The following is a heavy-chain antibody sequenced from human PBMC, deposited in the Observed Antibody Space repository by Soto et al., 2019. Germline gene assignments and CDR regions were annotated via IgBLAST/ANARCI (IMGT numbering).Heavy chain of an antibody. J-gene: IGHJ5*02. CDR3: AKGQAIFGVVTLNWFDP. Sequence: PGGSLRLSCAASGFTFSSYAMSWVRQAPGKGLEWVSAISGSGGSTYYADSVKGRFTISRDNSKNTLYLQMNSLRAEDTAVYYCAKGQAIFGVVTLNWFDPWGQGTRVTVSS. V-gene: IGHV3-23*01. D-gene: IGHD3-3*01. CDR2: ISGSGGST. CDR1: GFTFSSYA.